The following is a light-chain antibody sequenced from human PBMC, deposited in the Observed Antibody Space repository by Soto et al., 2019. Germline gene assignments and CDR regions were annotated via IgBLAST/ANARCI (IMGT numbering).Light chain of an antibody. V-gene: IGKV2-28*01. Sequence: DIVMTQSPLSLPVTPGEPASISCRSSQSLLHSYGNNYLDWYLQKPGQSPQLLIYLGSNRASGVPDRFSGSGSGTDFTLKISRVEAEGVGVYYCMQGLQAPLTLGGGTKVEIK. J-gene: IGKJ4*01. CDR3: MQGLQAPLT. CDR2: LGS. CDR1: QSLLHSYGNNY.